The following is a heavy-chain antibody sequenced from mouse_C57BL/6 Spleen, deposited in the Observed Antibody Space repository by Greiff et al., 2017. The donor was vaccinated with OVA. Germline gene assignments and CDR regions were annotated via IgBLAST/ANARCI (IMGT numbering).Heavy chain of an antibody. CDR3: DRRDDYDEMGFAY. Sequence: QVQLQQSGPGLVQPSQSLSITCTVSGFSLTSYGVHWVRQSPGKGLEWLGVIWRGGSTAYNAAFISSLSISKDNSKSQVFFKMNSLQADDTAIYYCDRRDDYDEMGFAYWGQGTLVTVSA. V-gene: IGHV2-2*01. J-gene: IGHJ3*01. CDR2: IWRGGST. D-gene: IGHD2-4*01. CDR1: GFSLTSYG.